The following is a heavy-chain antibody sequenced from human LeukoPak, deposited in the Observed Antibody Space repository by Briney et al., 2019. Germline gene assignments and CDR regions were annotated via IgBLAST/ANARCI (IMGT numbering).Heavy chain of an antibody. J-gene: IGHJ4*02. Sequence: ASVKVSCKASGYTFTGYYMHWVRQAPGQGLEWMGWINPNSGGTNYAQKFQGRVTMTRDTSISTAYMELSRLRSDDTAVYYCARVPKLYDSSGYYFDYWGQGTLVIVSS. V-gene: IGHV1-2*02. CDR1: GYTFTGYY. CDR2: INPNSGGT. D-gene: IGHD3-22*01. CDR3: ARVPKLYDSSGYYFDY.